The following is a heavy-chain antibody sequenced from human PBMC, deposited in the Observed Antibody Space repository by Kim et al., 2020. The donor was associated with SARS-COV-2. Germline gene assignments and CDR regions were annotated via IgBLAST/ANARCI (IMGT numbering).Heavy chain of an antibody. CDR2: INPNSGDT. CDR3: ARVKWGGSRWRAAFYI. V-gene: IGHV1-2*02. CDR1: GYTFIDFH. J-gene: IGHJ3*02. D-gene: IGHD2-15*01. Sequence: ASVKVSCEASGYTFIDFHIHWVRQAPGQGLEWMGWINPNSGDTHSAPKIQDRVTMTRDTSVNTAYMELSSLRSDDSAVYYCARVKWGGSRWRAAFYIWGQ.